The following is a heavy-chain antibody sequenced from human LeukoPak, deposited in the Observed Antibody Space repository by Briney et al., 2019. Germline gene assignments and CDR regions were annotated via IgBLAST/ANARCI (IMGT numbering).Heavy chain of an antibody. D-gene: IGHD6-19*01. CDR2: ISDSGVTA. CDR1: GFTFSNYA. V-gene: IGHV3-23*01. CDR3: AKCVSGWPNWFDP. Sequence: GGSLRLSCAASGFTFSNYAMSWVRQAPGQGLDWVSAISDSGVTAYYADSVKGRFTISKDNSKNTLYLQMNSLRVEDTAVYYCAKCVSGWPNWFDPWGQGTLVTVSS. J-gene: IGHJ5*02.